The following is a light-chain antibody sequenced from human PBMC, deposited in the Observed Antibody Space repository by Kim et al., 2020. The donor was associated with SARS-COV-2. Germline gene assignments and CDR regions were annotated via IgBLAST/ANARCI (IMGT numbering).Light chain of an antibody. CDR3: QQYNSYSWT. J-gene: IGKJ1*01. CDR1: QSISSW. V-gene: IGKV1-5*01. Sequence: SSVGDGVTITCRASQSISSWLAWYQQKPGKAPKLLIYDASSLESGVPSRFSGSGSGTEFTLPLSSLQPDDFATYYCQQYNSYSWTFGHGTKVDIK. CDR2: DAS.